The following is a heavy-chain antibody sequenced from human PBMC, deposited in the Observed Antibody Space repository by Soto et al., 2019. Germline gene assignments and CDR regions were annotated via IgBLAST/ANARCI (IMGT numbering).Heavy chain of an antibody. CDR3: ARVTYSSSWYAPLFDY. CDR1: GGSISSGGYY. D-gene: IGHD6-13*01. Sequence: QVQLQESGPGLVKPSQTLSLTCTVSGGSISSGGYYWSWIRQHPGKGLEWIGYIYYSGSTYYNPSLKSRVTRSVDKSKNQSSLQLSSVPAADTAVYYCARVTYSSSWYAPLFDYWGQGTLVTVSS. J-gene: IGHJ4*02. CDR2: IYYSGST. V-gene: IGHV4-31*03.